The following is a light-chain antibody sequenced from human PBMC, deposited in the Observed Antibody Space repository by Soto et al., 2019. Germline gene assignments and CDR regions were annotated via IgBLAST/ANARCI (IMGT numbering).Light chain of an antibody. CDR3: QQYHSWSV. CDR2: RAS. J-gene: IGKJ4*01. V-gene: IGKV3-15*01. CDR1: QSVSRN. Sequence: EIVMTQSPATLSVSPGETVTLSCRASQSVSRNLAWYQQKPDQAPRLLIYRASIRATGIPARFSGSVSGPEFTLTLSSLQSEDFAVYYCQQYHSWSVFGGWTKVAI.